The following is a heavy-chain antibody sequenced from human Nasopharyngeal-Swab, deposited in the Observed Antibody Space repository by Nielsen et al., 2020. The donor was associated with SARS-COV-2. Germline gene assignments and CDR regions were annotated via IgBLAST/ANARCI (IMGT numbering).Heavy chain of an antibody. V-gene: IGHV1-2*02. Sequence: ASVKVSCKASGYTFTGYYMHWVRQAPGQGLEWMGWINPNSGGTNYAQKFQGRVTMTRDTSISTAYMELSRPRSDDTAVYYCARWGSGSRGFDYWGQGTLVTVSS. J-gene: IGHJ4*02. CDR2: INPNSGGT. CDR3: ARWGSGSRGFDY. D-gene: IGHD6-19*01. CDR1: GYTFTGYY.